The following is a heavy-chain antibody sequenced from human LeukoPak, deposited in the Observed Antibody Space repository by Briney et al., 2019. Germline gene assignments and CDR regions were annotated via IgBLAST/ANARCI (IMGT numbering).Heavy chain of an antibody. CDR3: ASPVQTYYDILTGYPLSTYYGMDV. J-gene: IGHJ6*02. CDR1: GGTFSSYA. Sequence: SVTVSCTASGGTFSSYAISWVRQAPGQGLEWMGGIIPIFGTANYAQKFQGRVTITADESTSTAYMELSSLRSEDTAVYYCASPVQTYYDILTGYPLSTYYGMDVWGQGTTVTVSS. CDR2: IIPIFGTA. D-gene: IGHD3-9*01. V-gene: IGHV1-69*13.